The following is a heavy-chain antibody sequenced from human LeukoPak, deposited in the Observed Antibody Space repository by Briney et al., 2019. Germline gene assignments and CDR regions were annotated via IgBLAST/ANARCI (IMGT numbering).Heavy chain of an antibody. CDR2: MNPNSGNT. D-gene: IGHD2-2*01. J-gene: IGHJ6*02. V-gene: IGHV1-8*01. CDR1: GYTFTSYD. Sequence: ASVKVSCKASGYTFTSYDINWVRQATGQGLEWMGWMNPNSGNTGYAQKFQGRVTMTRNTSISTAYMELSSLRSEDTAVYYCARDLAHPRYCSSTAAKGGLYYYYGMDVWGQGTTVTVSS. CDR3: ARDLAHPRYCSSTAAKGGLYYYYGMDV.